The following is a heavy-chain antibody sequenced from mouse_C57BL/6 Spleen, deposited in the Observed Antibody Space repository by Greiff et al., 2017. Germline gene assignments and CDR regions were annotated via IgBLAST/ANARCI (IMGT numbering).Heavy chain of an antibody. V-gene: IGHV1-69*01. CDR3: ATGPTVVAPYYAMDY. CDR1: GYTFTSYW. CDR2: IDPSDSYT. J-gene: IGHJ4*01. D-gene: IGHD1-1*01. Sequence: QVQLQQPGAELVMPGASVKLSCKASGYTFTSYWMHWVKQRPGQGLEWIGEIDPSDSYTNDNQKFKGKSTLTVDKSSSTAYMQLSSLTSEDSAVYYCATGPTVVAPYYAMDYWGQGTSVTVSS.